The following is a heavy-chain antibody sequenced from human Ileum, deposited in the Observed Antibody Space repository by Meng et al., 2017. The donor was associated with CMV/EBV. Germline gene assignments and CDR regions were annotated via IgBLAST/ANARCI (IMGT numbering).Heavy chain of an antibody. CDR3: AKGDRAYCGGDCYRAFDH. CDR1: FTFSDVG. V-gene: IGHV3-33*06. J-gene: IGHJ4*02. CDR2: IWFDGGNE. Sequence: FTFSDVGMHWVRQAPGKGLEWVAVIWFDGGNEHYADSVKGRFAISRDNSMNTLYLQMNSLRADDTAVYYCAKGDRAYCGGDCYRAFDHWGQGTLVTVSS. D-gene: IGHD2-21*01.